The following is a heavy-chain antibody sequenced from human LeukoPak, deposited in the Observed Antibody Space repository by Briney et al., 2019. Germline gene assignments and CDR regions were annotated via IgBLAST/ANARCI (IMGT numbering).Heavy chain of an antibody. V-gene: IGHV4-39*07. CDR2: TYYSGST. J-gene: IGHJ4*02. CDR3: ARDRSGSYYPYYFDY. Sequence: SGTLSLTCTVSGGSISSSSSYWGWIRQPPGKGLEWIGNTYYSGSTYYSPSLTSRVTISVDSSKNQFSLILSSVTAADTAVYYCARDRSGSYYPYYFDYWGQGTLVTVSS. CDR1: GGSISSSSSY. D-gene: IGHD1-26*01.